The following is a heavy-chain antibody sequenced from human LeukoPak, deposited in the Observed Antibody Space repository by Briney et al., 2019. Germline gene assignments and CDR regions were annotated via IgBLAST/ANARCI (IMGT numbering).Heavy chain of an antibody. CDR3: ARHRDYYDT. J-gene: IGHJ4*01. V-gene: IGHV4-59*08. Sequence: PSETLSLTCTVSGSSINNNFWTWIRQPPGKGLEWIGYIYSSGSANYNPSIKSRVIISGDTSKNQISLKLTSVIAADTAVYFCARHRDYYDTWGRGTLVTVSS. D-gene: IGHD3-22*01. CDR2: IYSSGSA. CDR1: GSSINNNF.